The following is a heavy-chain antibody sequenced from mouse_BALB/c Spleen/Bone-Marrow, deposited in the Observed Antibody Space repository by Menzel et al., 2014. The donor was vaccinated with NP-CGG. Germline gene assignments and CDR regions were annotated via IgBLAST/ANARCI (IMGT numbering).Heavy chain of an antibody. D-gene: IGHD1-2*01. CDR3: ARYYYGYYFDY. CDR2: INPYNDGS. Sequence: VHVKQSGPELVKPGASVKMSCKASGYAFTSYVMHWVKQKPGQGLEWIGYINPYNDGSKYNEKFKGKATLTSDKSSSTAYMELSSLTSEDSAAYYCARYYYGYYFDYWGQGTTLTVSS. J-gene: IGHJ2*01. CDR1: GYAFTSYV. V-gene: IGHV1-14*01.